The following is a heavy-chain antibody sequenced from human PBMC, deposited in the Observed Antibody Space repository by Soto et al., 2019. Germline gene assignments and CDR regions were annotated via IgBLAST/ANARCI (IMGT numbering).Heavy chain of an antibody. CDR1: GYTFTSYY. V-gene: IGHV1-46*01. J-gene: IGHJ4*02. CDR3: ARGYCGGDCYSGIGLLDY. CDR2: INPSGGST. Sequence: ASVKVSCKASGYTFTSYYMHWVRQAPVQGLEWMGIINPSGGSTSYAQKFQGRVTMTRDTSTSTVYMELSSLRSEDTAVYYCARGYCGGDCYSGIGLLDYWGQGTLVTVSS. D-gene: IGHD2-21*02.